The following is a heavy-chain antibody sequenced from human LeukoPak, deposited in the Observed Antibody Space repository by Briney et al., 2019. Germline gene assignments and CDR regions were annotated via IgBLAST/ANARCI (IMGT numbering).Heavy chain of an antibody. CDR2: INPSSGVT. CDR1: GYTFTGYY. V-gene: IGHV1-2*06. J-gene: IGHJ4*02. CDR3: ARRGFDS. D-gene: IGHD3-16*01. Sequence: ASVKVSCKASGYTFTGYYIHWVRQAPGQGLEWMGRINPSSGVTYYVQRFEGRVTMTRDTSVSTVYMEVGNLTSDDTAMYFCARRGFDSWGQGTLVTVSS.